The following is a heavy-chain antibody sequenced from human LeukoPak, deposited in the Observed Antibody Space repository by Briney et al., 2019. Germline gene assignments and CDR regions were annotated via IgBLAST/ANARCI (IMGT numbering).Heavy chain of an antibody. D-gene: IGHD1-26*01. CDR3: AKDSSGRYFDY. CDR2: ISGSGGST. V-gene: IGHV3-23*01. CDR1: GFIFSSDA. J-gene: IGHJ4*02. Sequence: PGGSLRLSCAASGFIFSSDAMSWVRQAPGKGLEWVSGISGSGGSTYYADSVKGRFTISRDKSKNTLYLQMYSLRAEDTAVYYCAKDSSGRYFDYWGQGTLVTVSP.